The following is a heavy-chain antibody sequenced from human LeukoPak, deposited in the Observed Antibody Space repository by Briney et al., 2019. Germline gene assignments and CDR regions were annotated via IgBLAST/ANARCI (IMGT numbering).Heavy chain of an antibody. V-gene: IGHV4-61*01. D-gene: IGHD2-21*02. Sequence: SESLTLTCTVSDGSISRYFSRYYWTWIRQAPGKGLERIGYIYSSGSTNYDPSLKSRVTISVDTSNNQFSLNLNSVTAADTAVYYCARGTAYCNSDRYSCFDYWGQGTLVTVSS. CDR1: DGSISRYFSRYY. CDR3: ARGTAYCNSDRYSCFDY. CDR2: IYSSGST. J-gene: IGHJ4*02.